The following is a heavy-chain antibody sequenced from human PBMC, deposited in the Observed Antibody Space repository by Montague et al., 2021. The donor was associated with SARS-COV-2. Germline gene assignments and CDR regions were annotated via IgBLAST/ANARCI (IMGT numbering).Heavy chain of an antibody. CDR2: IRTTGHT. Sequence: TLSLTCTVSGASISTGIYYWSWIRQPAGKGLEWIGRIRTTGHTDYNRSLESRVSMSVDTSTNQFSLSLTSATAADTAMYYCARRGRPYSGYTTGYFDYWGQGTLVTVSS. J-gene: IGHJ4*02. CDR3: ARRGRPYSGYTTGYFDY. CDR1: GASISTGIYY. D-gene: IGHD5-12*01. V-gene: IGHV4-61*02.